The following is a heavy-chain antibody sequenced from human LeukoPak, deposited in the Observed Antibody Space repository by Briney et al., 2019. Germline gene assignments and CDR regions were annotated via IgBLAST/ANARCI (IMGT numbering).Heavy chain of an antibody. CDR2: ISAYNGNT. Sequence: ASVKVSCKASGYTFTSYGISWVRQAPGQGLEWMGWISAYNGNTNYAQKLQGRVTMTTDTSTSTAYMELRSLRSDDTAVYYCARVAPGDFWSGYYFDYYYGMDVWGQGTTVTASS. J-gene: IGHJ6*02. CDR1: GYTFTSYG. V-gene: IGHV1-18*01. CDR3: ARVAPGDFWSGYYFDYYYGMDV. D-gene: IGHD3-3*01.